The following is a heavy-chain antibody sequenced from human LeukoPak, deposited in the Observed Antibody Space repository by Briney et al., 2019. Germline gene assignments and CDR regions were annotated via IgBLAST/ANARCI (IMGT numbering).Heavy chain of an antibody. Sequence: PGGSLRLSCAASGFTFSSYWMGWVRQAPGKGLEWVANIKEDGSEIQYVDSVKGRFTVSRDNAKNALSLHMNSLRAEDTAVYYCARATVSNWFDPWGQGTLVTVSS. D-gene: IGHD4-11*01. J-gene: IGHJ5*02. CDR3: ARATVSNWFDP. CDR1: GFTFSSYW. V-gene: IGHV3-7*01. CDR2: IKEDGSEI.